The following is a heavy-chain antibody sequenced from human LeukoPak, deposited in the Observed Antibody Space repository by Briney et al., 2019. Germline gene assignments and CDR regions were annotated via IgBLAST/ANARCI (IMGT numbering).Heavy chain of an antibody. Sequence: GASVKVSCKASGYTFTSYGISWVRQAPGQGLEWMGWISAYNGDTNYAQTLQGRVTMTTDTSTRTAYMELRSLRSDDTAVYYCARDLRAFRDGYKNSNYYLAYWGQGTPVTVSS. J-gene: IGHJ4*02. CDR3: ARDLRAFRDGYKNSNYYLAY. D-gene: IGHD5-24*01. CDR2: ISAYNGDT. V-gene: IGHV1-18*01. CDR1: GYTFTSYG.